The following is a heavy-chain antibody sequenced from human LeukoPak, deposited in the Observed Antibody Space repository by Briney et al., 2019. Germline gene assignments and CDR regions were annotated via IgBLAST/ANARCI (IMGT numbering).Heavy chain of an antibody. CDR2: INPNSGGT. D-gene: IGHD3-22*01. CDR1: GYTFTGYY. J-gene: IGHJ6*02. CDR3: ARGLGYYDSSGYPQDYYGMDV. Sequence: ASVKVSCKASGYTFTGYYMHWVRQAPGQGLEWMGWINPNSGGTNYAQKFQGWVTMTRDTSISTAYMELSSLRSEDTAVYYCARGLGYYDSSGYPQDYYGMDVWGQGTTVTVSS. V-gene: IGHV1-2*04.